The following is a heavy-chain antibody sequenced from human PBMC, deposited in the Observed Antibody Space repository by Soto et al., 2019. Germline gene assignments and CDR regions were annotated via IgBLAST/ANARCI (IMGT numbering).Heavy chain of an antibody. V-gene: IGHV3-15*07. D-gene: IGHD2-21*02. CDR3: TTDGLIVVVTDDAFDI. CDR2: IKSKAEGGTT. J-gene: IGHJ3*02. Sequence: EVQLVESGGGLVKPGGSLRLSCVASGFIFNNAWMNWVRQAPGKGLEWVGRIKSKAEGGTTDYAAPVKGRFTISRDDSKYTLYLQMNSLKTEDTAVYYCTTDGLIVVVTDDAFDIWGQGTVVTVSS. CDR1: GFIFNNAW.